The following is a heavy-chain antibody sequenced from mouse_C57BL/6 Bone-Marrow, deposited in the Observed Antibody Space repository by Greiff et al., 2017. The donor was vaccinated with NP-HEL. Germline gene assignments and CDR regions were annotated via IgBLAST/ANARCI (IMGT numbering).Heavy chain of an antibody. CDR1: GYTFTSYW. Sequence: VQLQQPGAELVRPGTSVKLSCKASGYTFTSYWMHWVKQRPGQGLEWIGVIDPSDSYTNYNQKFKGKATLTVDTSSSTAYMQLSSLTSGVSAVYYCARRRLRRWWYFYVWGTGTTVTVSS. D-gene: IGHD2-4*01. CDR3: ARRRLRRWWYFYV. J-gene: IGHJ1*03. CDR2: IDPSDSYT. V-gene: IGHV1-59*01.